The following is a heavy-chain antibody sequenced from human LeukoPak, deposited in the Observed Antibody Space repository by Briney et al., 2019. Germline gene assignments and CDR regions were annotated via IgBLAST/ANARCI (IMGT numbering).Heavy chain of an antibody. CDR1: GGSFSSYA. V-gene: IGHV1-69*04. CDR2: IIPILGIA. D-gene: IGHD6-13*01. CDR3: ATQGSSWYFDY. J-gene: IGHJ4*01. Sequence: ASVKVSCKASGGSFSSYASSWVRQTPGQGLEWMGRIIPILGIANHAQKFQGRVTITADKSTSTAYTELSSLRSEDTAVYYCATQGSSWYFDYWGHGTLVTVSS.